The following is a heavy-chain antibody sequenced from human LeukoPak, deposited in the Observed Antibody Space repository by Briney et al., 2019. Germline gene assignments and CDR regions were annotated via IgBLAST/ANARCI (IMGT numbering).Heavy chain of an antibody. Sequence: GGSLRLSCAASGFTFSDYYMSWIRQAPGKGLEWVSYISSSSSYTNYADSVKGRFTISRDNAKNSLYLQMNSLRAEDTAVYYCARARLCSGVSCYWFDYWGQGTLVTVSS. D-gene: IGHD2-15*01. CDR1: GFTFSDYY. J-gene: IGHJ4*02. V-gene: IGHV3-11*06. CDR3: ARARLCSGVSCYWFDY. CDR2: ISSSSSYT.